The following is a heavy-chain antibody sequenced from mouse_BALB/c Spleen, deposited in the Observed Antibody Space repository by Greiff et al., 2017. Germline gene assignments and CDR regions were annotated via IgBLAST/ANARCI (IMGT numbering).Heavy chain of an antibody. CDR1: GFSLTSYG. CDR2: IWSGGST. J-gene: IGHJ4*01. Sequence: VKLVESGPGLVAPSQSLSITCTVSGFSLTSYGVHWVRQSPGKGLEWLGVIWSGGSTDYNAAFISRLSISKDNSKSQVFFKMNSLQADDTAIYYCARGGYYVRFGAMDYWGQGTSVTVSS. CDR3: ARGGYYVRFGAMDY. V-gene: IGHV2-4-1*01. D-gene: IGHD2-3*01.